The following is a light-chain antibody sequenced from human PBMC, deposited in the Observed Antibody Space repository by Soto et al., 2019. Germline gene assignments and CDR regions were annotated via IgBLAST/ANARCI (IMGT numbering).Light chain of an antibody. CDR3: QQYNSYSWT. V-gene: IGKV3D-20*01. Sequence: PQSPATLSLSPGERATLYFGVSQRVSGGFLAWYQQKPGLAPRLILYDTSFRATGIPDRFSGSGSGTEFTITISSLQPDDFATYYCQQYNSYSWTFGQGTKVDIK. J-gene: IGKJ1*01. CDR2: DTS. CDR1: QRVSGGF.